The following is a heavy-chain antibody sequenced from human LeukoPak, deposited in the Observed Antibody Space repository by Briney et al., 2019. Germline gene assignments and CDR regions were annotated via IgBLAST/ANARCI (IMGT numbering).Heavy chain of an antibody. D-gene: IGHD3-3*01. Sequence: PSETLSVTCAVYGGSFSGYYWSWIRQPPGKGLEWIGEINHSGSTNYNPSLKSRVTISVDTSKNQFSLKLSSVTAADTAVYYCARGRFLEWLLYNWFDPWGQGTLVTVSS. J-gene: IGHJ5*02. CDR2: INHSGST. V-gene: IGHV4-34*01. CDR1: GGSFSGYY. CDR3: ARGRFLEWLLYNWFDP.